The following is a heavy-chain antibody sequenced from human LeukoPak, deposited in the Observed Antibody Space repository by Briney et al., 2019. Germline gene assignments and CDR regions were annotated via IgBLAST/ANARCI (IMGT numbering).Heavy chain of an antibody. CDR3: AKDQLRFLEWNPYYYYGMDV. CDR2: ISYDGSNK. Sequence: GGSLRLSCAASGFTFSSYGMHWVRQAPGKGLEWVAVISYDGSNKCYADSVKGRFTISRDNSKNTLYLQMNSLRAEDTAVYYCAKDQLRFLEWNPYYYYGMDVWGQGTTVTVSS. D-gene: IGHD3-3*01. J-gene: IGHJ6*02. V-gene: IGHV3-30*18. CDR1: GFTFSSYG.